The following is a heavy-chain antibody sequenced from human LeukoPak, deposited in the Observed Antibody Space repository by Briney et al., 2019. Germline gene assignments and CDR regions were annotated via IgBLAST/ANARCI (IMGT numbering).Heavy chain of an antibody. CDR3: YFRSSGYFDG. V-gene: IGHV3-30*03. CDR1: GFTFSSYG. D-gene: IGHD3-22*01. CDR2: ISYDGSNK. J-gene: IGHJ4*02. Sequence: GRSLRLSCAASGFTFSSYGMHWVRQAPGKGLEWVAVISYDGSNKYYADSVKGRFTISRDNSKNTLYLQMNSLRVEDTAVYYCYFRSSGYFDGWGQGTLVSVSS.